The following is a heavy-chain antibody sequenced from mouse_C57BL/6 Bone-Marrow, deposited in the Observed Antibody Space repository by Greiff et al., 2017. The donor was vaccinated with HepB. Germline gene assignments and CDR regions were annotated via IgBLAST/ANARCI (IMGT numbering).Heavy chain of an antibody. CDR1: GYTFTSYG. J-gene: IGHJ3*01. D-gene: IGHD1-1*01. Sequence: VQLQQSGAELARPGASVKLSCKASGYTFTSYGISWVKQRTGQGLEWIGEIYPRSGNTYYNEKFKGKATLTADKSSSTAYMDLRSLTSEDSAVYFCEREGYYYGSFAYWGQGTLVTVSA. CDR2: IYPRSGNT. CDR3: EREGYYYGSFAY. V-gene: IGHV1-81*01.